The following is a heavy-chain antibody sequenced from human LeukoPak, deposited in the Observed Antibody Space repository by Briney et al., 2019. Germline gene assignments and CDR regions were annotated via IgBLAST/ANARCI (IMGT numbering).Heavy chain of an antibody. CDR2: IEYSGGT. V-gene: IGHV4-59*08. J-gene: IGHJ5*02. CDR3: ARVKYSSGSTSSWFDP. Sequence: SETLSLTCTVYGGSISSYHWSWFRQPPGTGLEWIGYIEYSGGTTYNPSLKSRVTISVDTSKNQFSLKLSSVTAADPAVYYCARVKYSSGSTSSWFDPWGRGTPVAVSS. CDR1: GGSISSYH. D-gene: IGHD3-10*01.